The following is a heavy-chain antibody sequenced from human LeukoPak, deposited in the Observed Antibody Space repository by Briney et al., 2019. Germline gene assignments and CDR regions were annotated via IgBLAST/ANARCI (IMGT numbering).Heavy chain of an antibody. D-gene: IGHD5-18*01. V-gene: IGHV5-51*01. Sequence: GESLKICCKGSGYSFTSYWIGLGRQMPGKRLEWMGIIYPGDSDTRNSPSFQGQVTISADKSSRTAYLQWSSLKASDTAMYYCARHRLAAMVTGFDYWGQGILVTVSS. CDR1: GYSFTSYW. J-gene: IGHJ4*02. CDR2: IYPGDSDT. CDR3: ARHRLAAMVTGFDY.